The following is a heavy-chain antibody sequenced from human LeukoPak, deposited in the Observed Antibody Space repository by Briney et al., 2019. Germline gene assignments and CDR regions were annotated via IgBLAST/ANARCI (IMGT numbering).Heavy chain of an antibody. J-gene: IGHJ4*02. Sequence: ASVKVSCKASGYTFTSYGISWVRQAPGQGLEWMGWINPNSGGTNYAQKFQGRVTMTRDTSISTAYMELSRLRSDDTAVYYCARGMVYYDTVFFDYWGQGTLVTVSS. CDR1: GYTFTSYG. CDR2: INPNSGGT. CDR3: ARGMVYYDTVFFDY. D-gene: IGHD2-8*01. V-gene: IGHV1-2*02.